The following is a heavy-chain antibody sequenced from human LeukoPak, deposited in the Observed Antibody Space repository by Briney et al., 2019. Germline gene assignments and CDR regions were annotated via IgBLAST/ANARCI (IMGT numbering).Heavy chain of an antibody. Sequence: ASVKDSCKVSGSTLAESYIHWLRQAPGKGLEWMGGYDPEEGAMIYAQKFLDRVTMTEDTSTTTAYMEVSSLRSEDTAVYFCAGDRGITVTKDFDYWGQGTLVTVSS. D-gene: IGHD4-11*01. CDR2: YDPEEGAM. V-gene: IGHV1-24*01. J-gene: IGHJ4*02. CDR3: AGDRGITVTKDFDY. CDR1: GSTLAESY.